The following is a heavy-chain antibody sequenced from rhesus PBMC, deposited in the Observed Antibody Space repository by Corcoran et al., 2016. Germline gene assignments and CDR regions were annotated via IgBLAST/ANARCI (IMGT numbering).Heavy chain of an antibody. CDR1: GFTFSSYG. Sequence: EVQLVESGGGLFQPGGSLSLSCAASGFTFSSYGMSWVRQAPGKGLEWVSSISSARSYIYYADSVKGRFTISRDNAKNSLSLQMNSLRAEDTAVYYCTSVGIAAAGTLDYWGQGVLVTVSS. CDR3: TSVGIAAAGTLDY. D-gene: IGHD6-25*01. V-gene: IGHV3S16*01. CDR2: ISSARSYI. J-gene: IGHJ4*01.